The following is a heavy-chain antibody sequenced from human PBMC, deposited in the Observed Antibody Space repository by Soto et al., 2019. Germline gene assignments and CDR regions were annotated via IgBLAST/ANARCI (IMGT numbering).Heavy chain of an antibody. CDR2: INHSGST. J-gene: IGHJ4*02. D-gene: IGHD5-18*01. CDR3: ARSGYSYPYYFDY. Sequence: SETLSLTCAVYGGSFSGYYWSWMRQPPGKGLEWIGEINHSGSTNYNPSLKSRVTISVDTSKNQFSLKLSSVTAADTAVYYCARSGYSYPYYFDYWGQGTLVTVSS. CDR1: GGSFSGYY. V-gene: IGHV4-34*01.